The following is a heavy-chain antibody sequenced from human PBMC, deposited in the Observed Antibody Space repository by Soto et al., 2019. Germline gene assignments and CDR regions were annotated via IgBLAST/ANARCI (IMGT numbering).Heavy chain of an antibody. Sequence: HPGGSLRLSCAASGFTFSSYGMHWVRQAPGKGLEWVAVISYDGSNKYYADSVKGRFTISRDNSKNTLYLQMNSLRAEDTAVYYCAKQRVSSKVAATLGRVSGGGMDVWGQGTTVTVSS. CDR3: AKQRVSSKVAATLGRVSGGGMDV. D-gene: IGHD2-15*01. CDR2: ISYDGSNK. V-gene: IGHV3-30*18. J-gene: IGHJ6*02. CDR1: GFTFSSYG.